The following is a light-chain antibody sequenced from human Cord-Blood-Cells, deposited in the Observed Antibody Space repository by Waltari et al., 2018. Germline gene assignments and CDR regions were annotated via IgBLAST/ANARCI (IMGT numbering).Light chain of an antibody. CDR3: QAWDSSTAPYV. Sequence: SYELTQPPSVSVSPGQTASITCSGDKLGEKYACWYQQKPGQSPVLAIYQDSKRPSGIPERFSGSNSGNTATLTISGTQAMDEADYYCQAWDSSTAPYVFGTGTKVTVL. V-gene: IGLV3-1*01. CDR2: QDS. J-gene: IGLJ1*01. CDR1: KLGEKY.